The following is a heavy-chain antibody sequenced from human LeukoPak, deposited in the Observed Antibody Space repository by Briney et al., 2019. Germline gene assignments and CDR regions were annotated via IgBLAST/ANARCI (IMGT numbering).Heavy chain of an antibody. CDR2: IYYSGST. CDR1: GGSISSSSYY. J-gene: IGHJ4*02. CDR3: ASGGAFYYFDY. V-gene: IGHV4-39*07. D-gene: IGHD3-3*01. Sequence: PSETLSLTCTVSGGSISSSSYYWGWIRQPPGKGLEWIGSIYYSGSTYYNPSLKSRVTISVDRSKNQFSLKLSSVTAADTAVYYCASGGAFYYFDYWGQGTLVTVSS.